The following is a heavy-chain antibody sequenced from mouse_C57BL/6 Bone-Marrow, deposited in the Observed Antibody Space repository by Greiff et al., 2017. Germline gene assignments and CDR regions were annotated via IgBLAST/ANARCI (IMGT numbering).Heavy chain of an antibody. Sequence: MQLKQSGAELVRPGASVKLSCTASGFNIKDDYMHWVKQWPEQGLEWIGWIDPENGDTKCASKFQGKATITADTSSNTAYLQLSSLTSEDTAVYYCTTLRNWGQGTTLTVSS. J-gene: IGHJ2*01. V-gene: IGHV14-4*01. CDR3: TTLRN. CDR1: GFNIKDDY. CDR2: IDPENGDT.